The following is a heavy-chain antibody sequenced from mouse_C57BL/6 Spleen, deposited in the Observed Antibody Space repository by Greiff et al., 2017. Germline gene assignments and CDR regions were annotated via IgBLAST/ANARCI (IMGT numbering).Heavy chain of an antibody. D-gene: IGHD2-3*01. Sequence: VQLQQSGPELVKPGASVKISCKASGYAFSSSWMNWVKQRPGKGLEWIGRIYPGDGDTNYNGKFKGKATLTADKSSSTAYMQLSILTSEDSAVYFCARSDDGYYTFYFDYWGQGTTLTVSS. J-gene: IGHJ2*01. CDR3: ARSDDGYYTFYFDY. V-gene: IGHV1-82*01. CDR1: GYAFSSSW. CDR2: IYPGDGDT.